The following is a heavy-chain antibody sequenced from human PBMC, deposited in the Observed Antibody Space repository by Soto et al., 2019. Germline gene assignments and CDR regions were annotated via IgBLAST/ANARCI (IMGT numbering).Heavy chain of an antibody. CDR3: ARHGYAQPWAPFDY. D-gene: IGHD2-8*01. Sequence: SLKISCKCSGYSFTSYWISWVRQMPGKGLEWMGRIDPSDSYTNYSPSFQGHVTISADKSISTAYLQWSSLKASDTAMYYCARHGYAQPWAPFDYWGQGTLVTVSS. V-gene: IGHV5-10-1*01. CDR2: IDPSDSYT. CDR1: GYSFTSYW. J-gene: IGHJ4*02.